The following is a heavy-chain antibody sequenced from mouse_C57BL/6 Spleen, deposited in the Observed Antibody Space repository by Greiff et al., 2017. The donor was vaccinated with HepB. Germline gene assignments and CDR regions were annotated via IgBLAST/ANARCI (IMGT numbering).Heavy chain of an antibody. J-gene: IGHJ2*01. D-gene: IGHD2-5*01. CDR3: ARIDSNSDY. Sequence: QVQLQQSGAELVKPGASVKLSCKASGYTFTSYWMQWVKQRPGQGLEWIGEIDPSDSYTNYNQKFKGKATLTVDTSSSTAYMQLSSLTSEDSAVYYCARIDSNSDYWGQGTTLTVSS. V-gene: IGHV1-50*01. CDR2: IDPSDSYT. CDR1: GYTFTSYW.